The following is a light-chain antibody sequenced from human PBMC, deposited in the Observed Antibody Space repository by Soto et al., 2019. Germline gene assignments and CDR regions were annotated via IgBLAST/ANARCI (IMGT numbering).Light chain of an antibody. V-gene: IGKV1-5*01. CDR3: QQYETYWT. CDR2: DAS. Sequence: DIQMTQSPSTLSATAGDRVTITCRASQSISSWLAWYQHKPGKAPKLLIYDASNLDSGVPSRFSGSGSGTEFSLTISNLQPDDCATYYCQQYETYWTFGQGTKVDIK. J-gene: IGKJ1*01. CDR1: QSISSW.